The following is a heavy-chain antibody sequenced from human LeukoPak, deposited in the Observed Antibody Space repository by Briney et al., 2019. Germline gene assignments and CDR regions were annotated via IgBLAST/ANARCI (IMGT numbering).Heavy chain of an antibody. J-gene: IGHJ4*02. CDR3: ARDRSADDLWSGYPVVFDY. CDR1: GFTFDDYG. V-gene: IGHV3-20*04. D-gene: IGHD3-3*01. CDR2: INWNGGST. Sequence: GGSLRLSCAASGFTFDDYGMSWVRQAPGKGLEWVSGINWNGGSTGYADSVKGRFTISRDNAKNSLYLQMNSLRAEDTALYYCARDRSADDLWSGYPVVFDYWGQGTLVTVSS.